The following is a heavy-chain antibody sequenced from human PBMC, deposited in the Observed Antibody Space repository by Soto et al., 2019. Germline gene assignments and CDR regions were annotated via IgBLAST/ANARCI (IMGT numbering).Heavy chain of an antibody. J-gene: IGHJ4*02. Sequence: QVQLVESGGGLVKPGGSLRLSCAASGFIFSDYYMSWIRQAPGKGLEWLSYISGSSTYTNYADSVRGRFTISRDNAKKSLYLQMNSLRAEDTAVYYCARRTPDGYTDYWGQGTLVTVSS. CDR3: ARRTPDGYTDY. CDR1: GFIFSDYY. D-gene: IGHD5-12*01. CDR2: ISGSSTYT. V-gene: IGHV3-11*05.